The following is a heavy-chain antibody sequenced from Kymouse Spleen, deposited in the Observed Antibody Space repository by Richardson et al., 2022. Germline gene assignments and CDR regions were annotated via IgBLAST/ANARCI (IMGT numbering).Heavy chain of an antibody. J-gene: IGHJ6*02. CDR3: ARTPYYYGSGSHYYYYGMDV. Sequence: QVQLQQWGAGLLKPSETLSLTCAVYGGSFSGYYWSWIRQPPGKGLEWIGEINHSGSTNYNPSLKSRVTISVDTSKNQFSLKLSSVTAADTAVYYCARTPYYYGSGSHYYYYGMDVWGQGTTVTVSS. V-gene: IGHV4-34*01. CDR2: INHSGST. D-gene: IGHD3-10*01. CDR1: GGSFSGYY.